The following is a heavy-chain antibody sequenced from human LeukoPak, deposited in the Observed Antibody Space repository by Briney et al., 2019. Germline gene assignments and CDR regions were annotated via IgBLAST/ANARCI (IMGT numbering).Heavy chain of an antibody. V-gene: IGHV4-59*01. D-gene: IGHD3-9*01. CDR2: IYYSGST. CDR1: GGSISSYY. CDR3: ARGFETGSIDY. Sequence: SETLSLTCTVSGGSISSYYWSWTRQPPGRGLEWIGYIYYSGSTNYNPSLKSRVTISVVTSKNQFSLKLSSVTAADTAVYYCARGFETGSIDYWGQGTLVTVSS. J-gene: IGHJ4*02.